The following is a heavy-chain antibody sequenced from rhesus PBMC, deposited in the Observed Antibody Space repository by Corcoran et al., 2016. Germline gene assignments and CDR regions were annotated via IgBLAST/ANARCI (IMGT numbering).Heavy chain of an antibody. Sequence: QVQLQESGPGLVKPSETLSLTCAVSGGSVSSSNWWSWIRQPPGKGLEWIGYISGSSGSTYYNPSLKSRVTISTDTSKNQFSLKLSSVTAADTAMYYCARGWNGFDYWGQGVLVTVSS. CDR3: ARGWNGFDY. V-gene: IGHV4-65*01. J-gene: IGHJ4*01. CDR1: GGSVSSSNW. CDR2: ISGSSGST. D-gene: IGHD1-32*01.